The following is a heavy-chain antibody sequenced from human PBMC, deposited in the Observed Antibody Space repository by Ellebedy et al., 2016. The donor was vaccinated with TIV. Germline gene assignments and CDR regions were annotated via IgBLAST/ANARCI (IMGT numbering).Heavy chain of an antibody. J-gene: IGHJ5*02. Sequence: AASVKVSCKASVGTFSRHVISWVRQAPGQGLEWMGRIIPFLGIANYAQKFNGRVTITADNSKSTAYRELSSLRSEDTAVYYCAREPSGVGWYDSSWFDPWGQGTLVTVSS. V-gene: IGHV1-69*10. CDR2: IIPFLGIA. CDR1: VGTFSRHV. CDR3: AREPSGVGWYDSSWFDP. D-gene: IGHD6-19*01.